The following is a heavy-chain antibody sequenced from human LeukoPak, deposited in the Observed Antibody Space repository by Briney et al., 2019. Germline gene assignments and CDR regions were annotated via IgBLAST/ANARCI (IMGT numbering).Heavy chain of an antibody. CDR3: ARGSKDSTWPGGYFDL. V-gene: IGHV4-59*01. CDR1: GGSISSYY. J-gene: IGHJ2*01. CDR2: IYSSGST. D-gene: IGHD6-13*01. Sequence: SGTLSLTCTVSGGSISSYYWSWVRQTPGEGLECIGYIYSSGSTNYNPSLKSRVTMSVDTSNNQFSLKLNSATAADTAVYYCARGSKDSTWPGGYFDLWGRGTLVTVSS.